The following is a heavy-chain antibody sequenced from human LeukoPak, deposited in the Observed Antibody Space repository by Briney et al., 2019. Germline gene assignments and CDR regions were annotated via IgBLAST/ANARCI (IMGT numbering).Heavy chain of an antibody. CDR1: GFTFSSYS. D-gene: IGHD6-19*01. CDR2: ISSSSSYI. J-gene: IGHJ4*02. Sequence: GGSLRLSCAASGFTFSSYSMNWVRQAPGKGLEWVSSISSSSSYIYYAGSVKGRFTISRDNAKNSLYLQMNSLRAEDTAVYYCARDRESSGWTTISDYWGQGTLVTVSS. CDR3: ARDRESSGWTTISDY. V-gene: IGHV3-21*01.